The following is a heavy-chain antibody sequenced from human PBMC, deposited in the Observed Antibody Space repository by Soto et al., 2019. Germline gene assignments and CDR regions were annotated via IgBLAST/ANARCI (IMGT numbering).Heavy chain of an antibody. CDR1: GGSISSGGYY. CDR2: IYYSGST. V-gene: IGHV4-31*03. J-gene: IGHJ4*02. D-gene: IGHD3-10*01. CDR3: ARAGYPDYYGSGSYYKLDY. Sequence: PSETLSLTCTVSGGSISSGGYYWSWIRQHPGKGLEWIGYIYYSGSTYYNPSLKSRVTISVDTSKNQFSLKLSSVTAADTAVYYCARAGYPDYYGSGSYYKLDYWGQGTLVTVSS.